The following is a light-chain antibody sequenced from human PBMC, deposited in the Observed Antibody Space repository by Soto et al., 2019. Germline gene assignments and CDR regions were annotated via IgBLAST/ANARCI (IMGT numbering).Light chain of an antibody. J-gene: IGKJ4*01. CDR2: GAS. V-gene: IGKV1D-12*01. CDR3: QQADSFPFT. CDR1: QDISTL. Sequence: DIQMTQSPSSVSASIGDTVTITCRASQDISTLLAWYQQKPGKAPKLLIYGASTLESGVPSRFSGRGSGTDFTLTISSLQPEDFATYFCQQADSFPFTFGGGTKVDIK.